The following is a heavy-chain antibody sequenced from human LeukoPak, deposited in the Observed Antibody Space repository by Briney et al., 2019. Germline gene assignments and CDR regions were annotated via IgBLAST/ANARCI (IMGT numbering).Heavy chain of an antibody. Sequence: ASVKVSCKVSGYTLTELSVYWVRQAPGKGLEWMGGFDPEDGETIYAQKFQGRVTLTEDTSTDTAYMDLRSLRSEDTAVYYCATFIDVKSSGSFDYWGQGALVTVSS. J-gene: IGHJ4*02. D-gene: IGHD3-22*01. CDR3: ATFIDVKSSGSFDY. CDR1: GYTLTELS. CDR2: FDPEDGET. V-gene: IGHV1-24*01.